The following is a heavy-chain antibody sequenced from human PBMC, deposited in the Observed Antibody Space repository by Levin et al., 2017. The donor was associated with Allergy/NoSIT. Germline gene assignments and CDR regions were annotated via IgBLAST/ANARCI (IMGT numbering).Heavy chain of an antibody. CDR2: IYPGDSDT. D-gene: IGHD3-22*01. V-gene: IGHV5-51*01. CDR1: GYSFTSYW. CDR3: ARPYDSSGYPYDY. Sequence: GGSLRLSCKGSGYSFTSYWIGWVRQMPGKGLEWMGIIYPGDSDTRYSPSFQGQVTISADKSISTAYLQWSSLKASDTAMYYCARPYDSSGYPYDYWGQGTLVTVSS. J-gene: IGHJ4*02.